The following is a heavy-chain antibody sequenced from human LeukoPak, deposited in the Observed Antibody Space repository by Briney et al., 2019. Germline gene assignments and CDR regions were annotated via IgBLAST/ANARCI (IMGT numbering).Heavy chain of an antibody. CDR2: ISYDGSNK. D-gene: IGHD4-17*01. Sequence: GGSLRLSCAASGFTFSSYAMHWVRQAPGKGLEWVAVISYDGSNKYYADSVKGRFTISRDNSKNTLYLQMNSLRAEDTAVYYCAREGDTVTYRDYWGQGTLVTVSS. CDR3: AREGDTVTYRDY. J-gene: IGHJ4*02. CDR1: GFTFSSYA. V-gene: IGHV3-30*04.